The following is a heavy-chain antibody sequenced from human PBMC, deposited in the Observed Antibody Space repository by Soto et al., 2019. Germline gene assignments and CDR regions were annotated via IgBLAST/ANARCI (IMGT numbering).Heavy chain of an antibody. J-gene: IGHJ6*02. D-gene: IGHD6-19*01. CDR1: GGTFSSYA. CDR3: ATDLSGYNSGWYVHYGLDV. Sequence: ASVKVSCKASGGTFSSYAISWVRQAPGKGLEWMGGFDPEDGKTIYAQKFQGRVTMTEDTSTDTVYMQLSSLRSEDTAVYYCATDLSGYNSGWYVHYGLDVWGQGTTVTVSS. V-gene: IGHV1-24*01. CDR2: FDPEDGKT.